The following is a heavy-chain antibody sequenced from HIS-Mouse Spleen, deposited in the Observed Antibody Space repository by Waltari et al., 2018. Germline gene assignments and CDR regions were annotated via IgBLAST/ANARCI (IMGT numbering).Heavy chain of an antibody. CDR3: AKGKYYFDY. CDR1: GFTFSSYG. J-gene: IGHJ4*02. CDR2: IWYDGSNK. V-gene: IGHV3-33*06. Sequence: QVQLVESGGGVVQPGRSLRPSCAASGFTFSSYGMHGVRQAPGKGLEWVAVIWYDGSNKYYADSVKGRLTISRDNSKNTLYLQMNSLRAEDTAVYYCAKGKYYFDYWGQGTLVTVSS.